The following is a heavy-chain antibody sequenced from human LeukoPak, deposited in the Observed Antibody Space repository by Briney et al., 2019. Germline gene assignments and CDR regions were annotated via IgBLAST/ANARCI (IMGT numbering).Heavy chain of an antibody. CDR1: GGSISGYY. Sequence: SETLSLTCTVSGGSISGYYWSWIRQPPGKGLEWLGYIYYSGTTSYNPSLNSRVTMSVDTSKNRFSLKLSSVTAADTAVYYCARMGAIAGASANPDHWGQGTLVTVSS. CDR2: IYYSGTT. D-gene: IGHD4/OR15-4a*01. CDR3: ARMGAIAGASANPDH. J-gene: IGHJ4*02. V-gene: IGHV4-59*01.